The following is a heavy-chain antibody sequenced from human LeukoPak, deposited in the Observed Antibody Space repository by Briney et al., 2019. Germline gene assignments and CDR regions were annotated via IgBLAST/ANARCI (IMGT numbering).Heavy chain of an antibody. J-gene: IGHJ3*02. CDR3: SREFPFCGADCFSGVFDI. CDR2: ISVINNGNA. D-gene: IGHD2-21*02. Sequence: ASVKVSCKASGYTFTSYGISWVRQAPGQGLEWMGWISVINNGNARYAQKFQGRLTMTTDTSTTTAYMELRSLRSDDTAVYYCSREFPFCGADCFSGVFDIWGQGTMVTVS. V-gene: IGHV1-18*01. CDR1: GYTFTSYG.